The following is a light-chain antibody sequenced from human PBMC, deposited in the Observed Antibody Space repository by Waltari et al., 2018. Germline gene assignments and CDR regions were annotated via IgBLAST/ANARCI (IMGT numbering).Light chain of an antibody. Sequence: QMLLPQDPSLSFSPGGKSPLTVPLTSGSASITSYATWYQQTPGQAPRTLVDKINNRSSGVPDRFSGSMLGNKAALTITGAQAEDESDYYCVLYMGSGIWVFGGGTKLTVL. CDR3: VLYMGSGIWV. CDR2: KIN. V-gene: IGLV8-61*01. J-gene: IGLJ3*02. CDR1: SGSASITSY.